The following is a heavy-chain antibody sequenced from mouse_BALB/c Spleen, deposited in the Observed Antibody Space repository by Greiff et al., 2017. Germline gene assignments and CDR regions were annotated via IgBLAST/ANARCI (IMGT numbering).Heavy chain of an antibody. CDR2: ISSGGGST. V-gene: IGHV5-12-1*01. D-gene: IGHD1-3*01. J-gene: IGHJ2*01. CDR3: ARLIYPDY. CDR1: GFAFSSYD. Sequence: EVQLVESGGGLVKPGGSLKLSCAASGFAFSSYDMSWVRQTPEKRLEWVAYISSGGGSTYYPDTVKGRFTISRDNAKNTLYLQMSSLKSEDTAMYYCARLIYPDYWGQGTTLTVSS.